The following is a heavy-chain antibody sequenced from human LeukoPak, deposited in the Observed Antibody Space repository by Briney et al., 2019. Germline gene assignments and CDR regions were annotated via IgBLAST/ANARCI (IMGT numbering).Heavy chain of an antibody. CDR1: GFTFSSYA. V-gene: IGHV3-23*01. CDR3: AKGSTYYDFWSGYYNRYYYMDV. D-gene: IGHD3-3*01. CDR2: ISGSGGST. J-gene: IGHJ6*03. Sequence: GGSLRLSCAASGFTFSSYAMSWVRQAPGKGLEWVSAISGSGGSTYYADSVKGRFTISRDNSKNTLYPQMNSLRAEDTAVYYCAKGSTYYDFWSGYYNRYYYMDVWGKGTTVTVSS.